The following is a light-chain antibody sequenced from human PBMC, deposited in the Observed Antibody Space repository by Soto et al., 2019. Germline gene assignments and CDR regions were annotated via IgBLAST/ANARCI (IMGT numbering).Light chain of an antibody. CDR3: ATWNDSPSDSYV. Sequence: QSVLTQPPSASGTPGQRVIISCSGSSSNIGRNTVAWYQHLPGTAPRLLIYNNNQRPSGVPDRFSGSKSGTSASLAISGLQSEDEADYYCATWNDSPSDSYVFGTGTKVTVL. V-gene: IGLV1-44*01. CDR2: NNN. CDR1: SSNIGRNT. J-gene: IGLJ1*01.